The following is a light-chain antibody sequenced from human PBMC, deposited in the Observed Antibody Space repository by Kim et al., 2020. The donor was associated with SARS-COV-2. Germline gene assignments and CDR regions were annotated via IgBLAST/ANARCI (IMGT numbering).Light chain of an antibody. CDR1: SSDIGIYDR. J-gene: IGLJ2*01. Sequence: QSALTQPASVSGSPGQSITISCTGTSSDIGIYDRVSWYQQNPGKAPKLIIYEVTRRPSGISYRFSGSKSGNTASLTISGLQAEDEADYYCSSYAHSSNVLFGGGTQLTVL. CDR3: SSYAHSSNVL. CDR2: EVT. V-gene: IGLV2-23*02.